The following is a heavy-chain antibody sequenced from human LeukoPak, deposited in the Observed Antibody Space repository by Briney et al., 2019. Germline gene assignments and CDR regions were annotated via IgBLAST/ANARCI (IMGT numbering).Heavy chain of an antibody. V-gene: IGHV2-5*01. CDR2: IYWNDHE. J-gene: IGHJ5*02. CDR1: GFSLSTSGVG. CDR3: AHSRHNVLRFLEWQDP. Sequence: SGPTLAKPTQTLTLTCTFSGFSLSTSGVGVGWIRQPPGKALESLALIYWNDHETYTPSLKSRLTITKDTSKNQVFLTMTNVDPVDTATYYCAHSRHNVLRFLEWQDPWGQGTLVTVSS. D-gene: IGHD3-3*01.